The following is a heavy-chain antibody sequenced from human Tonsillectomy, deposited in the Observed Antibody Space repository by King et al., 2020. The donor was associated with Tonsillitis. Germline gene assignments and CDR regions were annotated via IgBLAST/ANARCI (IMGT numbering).Heavy chain of an antibody. V-gene: IGHV4-34*01. J-gene: IGHJ6*02. Sequence: VQLQQWGAGLLKPSETLSLTCAVYGGSFSGYYWSWIRQPPGKRLEWIGDINDSGSTNCNPSLKSRVTISVDTSKNQFSLKLSSVTAADTAVYYCARGEDRHYDYGMDVWGQGTTVTVSS. CDR1: GGSFSGYY. CDR2: INDSGST. CDR3: ARGEDRHYDYGMDV.